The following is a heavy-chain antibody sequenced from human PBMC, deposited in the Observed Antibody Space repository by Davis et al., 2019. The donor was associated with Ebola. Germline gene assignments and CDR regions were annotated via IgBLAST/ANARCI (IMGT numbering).Heavy chain of an antibody. CDR1: GFTFSSYS. Sequence: GESLKISCAASGFTFSSYSMNWVRQAPGKGLEWVSSISSSSSYIYYADSVKGRFTISRDNAKNSLYLQMNSLRAEDTAVYYCARDPDYYDSSGYSDYWGQGTLVTVSS. J-gene: IGHJ4*02. D-gene: IGHD3-22*01. CDR3: ARDPDYYDSSGYSDY. V-gene: IGHV3-21*01. CDR2: ISSSSSYI.